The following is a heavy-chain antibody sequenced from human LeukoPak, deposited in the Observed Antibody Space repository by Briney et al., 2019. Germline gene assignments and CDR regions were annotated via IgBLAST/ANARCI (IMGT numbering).Heavy chain of an antibody. D-gene: IGHD3-9*01. CDR3: AREAPLRYFDWLGNYYMDV. CDR1: GFTFSTYG. J-gene: IGHJ6*03. Sequence: GGSLRLSCAASGFTFSTYGMNWVRQAPGKGLEWVSSISSSSSYIYYADSVKGRFTISRDNAKNSLYLQMNSLRAEDTAVYYCAREAPLRYFDWLGNYYMDVWGKGTTVTVSS. V-gene: IGHV3-21*01. CDR2: ISSSSSYI.